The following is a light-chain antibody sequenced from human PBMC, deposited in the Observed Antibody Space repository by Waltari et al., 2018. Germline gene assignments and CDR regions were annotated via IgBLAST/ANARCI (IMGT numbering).Light chain of an antibody. CDR3: QQYDISPLT. V-gene: IGKV3-20*01. J-gene: IGKJ4*01. Sequence: ETVLTQSPGTLSLSPAERATLSCRASQTVRTTYLAWYQQKPGQAPTLLIYGASSRATGIPDRFSGSGSGTDFSLTISSLEPEDFAVYYCQQYDISPLTFGGGTKVEIK. CDR2: GAS. CDR1: QTVRTTY.